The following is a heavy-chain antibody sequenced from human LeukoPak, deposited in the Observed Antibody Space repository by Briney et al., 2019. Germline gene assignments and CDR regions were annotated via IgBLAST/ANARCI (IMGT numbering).Heavy chain of an antibody. D-gene: IGHD2-2*01. CDR2: INHSGST. Sequence: PSETLSLTCAVYGGSFSGYYWSWIRQPPGKGLEWIGEINHSGSTNYNPSLKSRVTISVDTSKNQFSLKLSSVIAADTAVYYCARRGCSSTSCYAFDYWGQGTLVTVSS. CDR3: ARRGCSSTSCYAFDY. J-gene: IGHJ4*02. V-gene: IGHV4-34*01. CDR1: GGSFSGYY.